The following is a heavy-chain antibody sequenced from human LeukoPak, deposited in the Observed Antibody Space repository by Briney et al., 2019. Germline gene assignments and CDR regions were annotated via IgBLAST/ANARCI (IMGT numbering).Heavy chain of an antibody. D-gene: IGHD3-10*01. V-gene: IGHV4-34*01. CDR2: INHSGST. Sequence: SETLSLTCAVYGGSFSGYYGSWIPRTPGKGVGRVGEINHSGSTNYNPSLKSRVTISVDTSKNQSSLKLSSVTAADMAVYYCARGFRMVRGVMAWFDPWGQGTLVTVSS. CDR3: ARGFRMVRGVMAWFDP. CDR1: GGSFSGYY. J-gene: IGHJ5*02.